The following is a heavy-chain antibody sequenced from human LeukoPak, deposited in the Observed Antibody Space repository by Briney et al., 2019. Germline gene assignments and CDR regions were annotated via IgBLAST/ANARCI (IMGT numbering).Heavy chain of an antibody. V-gene: IGHV3-21*01. Sequence: PGGSLRLSCAASGFTFSSYSMNWVRQAPGEGLEWVSSISSSSSYIYYADSVKGRFTISRDNAKNSLYLQMNSLRAEDTAVYYCARGRLAARPGWFDPWGQGTLVTVSS. CDR3: ARGRLAARPGWFDP. CDR2: ISSSSSYI. J-gene: IGHJ5*02. CDR1: GFTFSSYS. D-gene: IGHD6-6*01.